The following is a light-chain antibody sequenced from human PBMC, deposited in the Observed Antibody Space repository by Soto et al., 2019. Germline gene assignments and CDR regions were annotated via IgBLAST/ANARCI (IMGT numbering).Light chain of an antibody. J-gene: IGKJ4*01. Sequence: EIVLTQSPGTLSLSPGERATLSCGASESVNSNSLAWYQQKPGQAPRLLFYAASNRASGVPDRFSASGSGTEFTLTISRLEPEDFAVYHCQQYGSSPLTFGRGTKVEIK. CDR3: QQYGSSPLT. CDR1: ESVNSNS. CDR2: AAS. V-gene: IGKV3-20*01.